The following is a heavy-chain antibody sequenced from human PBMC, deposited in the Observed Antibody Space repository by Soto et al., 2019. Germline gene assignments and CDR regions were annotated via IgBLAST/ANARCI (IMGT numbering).Heavy chain of an antibody. CDR1: GSTFTDYH. J-gene: IGHJ6*02. Sequence: ASVKVSCKAPGSTFTDYHIHWVRQAPGQGLEWLGRINPKSGGTSTAQKFQGWVTMTRDRSISTVYMEWTRLRSDDPAVYFCARGHSTDCSNGVCSFFYNHEMDVWGQGTTVTVSS. CDR3: ARGHSTDCSNGVCSFFYNHEMDV. CDR2: INPKSGGT. V-gene: IGHV1-2*04. D-gene: IGHD2-8*01.